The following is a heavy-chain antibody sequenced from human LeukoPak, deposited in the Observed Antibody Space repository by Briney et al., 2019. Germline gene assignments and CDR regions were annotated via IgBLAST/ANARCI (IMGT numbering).Heavy chain of an antibody. CDR2: ISGDGGST. CDR1: GFTFDDYA. J-gene: IGHJ5*02. CDR3: AKDGAGYCSSTSCWFDP. V-gene: IGHV3-43*02. Sequence: GGSLRLFCAPSGFTFDDYAMQWVRHAPGKGLEWVSLISGDGGSTYYAIFVKGRFTNSRDNSKNSLYLQMNSLRTEDTALYYCAKDGAGYCSSTSCWFDPWGQGTLVTVSS. D-gene: IGHD2-2*01.